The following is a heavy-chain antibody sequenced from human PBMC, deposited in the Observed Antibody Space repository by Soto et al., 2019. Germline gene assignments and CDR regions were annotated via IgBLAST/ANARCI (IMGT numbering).Heavy chain of an antibody. J-gene: IGHJ5*02. CDR3: AKGGYNWNYAWFDP. CDR1: GFTFSSYA. Sequence: PGGSLRLSCAASGFTFSSYAMSWVRQAPGKGLEWVSAISGSGGSTYYADSVKGRFTISRDNYKNTLYLQMNSLRAEDTAVYYCAKGGYNWNYAWFDPWGQGTLVTVSS. CDR2: ISGSGGST. D-gene: IGHD1-7*01. V-gene: IGHV3-23*01.